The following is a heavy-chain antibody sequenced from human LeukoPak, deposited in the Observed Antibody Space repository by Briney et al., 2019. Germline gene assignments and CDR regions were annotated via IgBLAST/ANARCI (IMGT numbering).Heavy chain of an antibody. J-gene: IGHJ3*02. CDR1: GGSISSSSYY. CDR3: ARLPYYYDSSGPRGYAFDI. V-gene: IGHV4-39*07. D-gene: IGHD3-22*01. CDR2: INHSGST. Sequence: SETLSLTCTVSGGSISSSSYYWGWIRQPPGKGLEWIGEINHSGSTNYNPSLKSRVTISVDTSKNQFSLKLSSVTAADTAVYYCARLPYYYDSSGPRGYAFDIWGQGTMVTVSS.